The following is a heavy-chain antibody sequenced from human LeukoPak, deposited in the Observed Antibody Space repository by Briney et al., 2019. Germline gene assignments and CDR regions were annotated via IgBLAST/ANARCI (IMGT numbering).Heavy chain of an antibody. CDR1: GFTFSSYA. Sequence: GGSLRLSCAASGFTFSSYAMSWVRQAPGKGLEWVSAISGSGGSTYYADSVKGRFAISRDNSKNTMYLQMNSLRAEDTAVYYCXXXXXCTSGICYTFFDYWGQGTLVTVSS. CDR3: XXXXXCTSGICYTFFDY. J-gene: IGHJ4*02. V-gene: IGHV3-23*01. CDR2: ISGSGGST. D-gene: IGHD2-8*01.